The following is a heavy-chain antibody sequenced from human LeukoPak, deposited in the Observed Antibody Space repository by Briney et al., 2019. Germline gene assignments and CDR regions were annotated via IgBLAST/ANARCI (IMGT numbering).Heavy chain of an antibody. D-gene: IGHD6-13*01. Sequence: GASVTVSCKASGYTFTSYAMNWVRQAPGQGLEWMGWINTNTGNPTYAQGFTGRFVFSLDTSVSTAYLQISSLKAEDTAVYYCARGRHEPRYSSSWYRANYYYYYMDVWGKGATVTVSS. J-gene: IGHJ6*03. V-gene: IGHV7-4-1*02. CDR1: GYTFTSYA. CDR3: ARGRHEPRYSSSWYRANYYYYYMDV. CDR2: INTNTGNP.